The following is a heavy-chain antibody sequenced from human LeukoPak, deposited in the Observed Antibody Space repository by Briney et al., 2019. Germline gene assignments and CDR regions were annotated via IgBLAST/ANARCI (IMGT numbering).Heavy chain of an antibody. J-gene: IGHJ3*02. CDR3: ARGDTMIVVAYDAFDI. CDR2: MNPNSGNT. Sequence: GASVKVSCKASGYTFTSYDINWVRQATGQGLEWMGWMNPNSGNTGYAQKFQGRVTMTRNTSISTAYMELSSLRSEDTAVYYCARGDTMIVVAYDAFDIWGQGTMVTVPS. CDR1: GYTFTSYD. D-gene: IGHD3-22*01. V-gene: IGHV1-8*01.